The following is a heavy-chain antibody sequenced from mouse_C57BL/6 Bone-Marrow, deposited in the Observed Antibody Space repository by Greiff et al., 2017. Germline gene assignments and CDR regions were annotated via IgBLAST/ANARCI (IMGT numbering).Heavy chain of an antibody. CDR1: GYPITNGYHW. Sequence: VQLKESGPALVQPSQSVPLTCPVTGYPITNGYHWWNWIRQVSGSKLEWKGYISSSGSTDSNPSLKSRISITRDTSQIQLFLLLNSVTTEDIATYYGAKGGYYYFDYWGQGTTLTVSS. CDR2: ISSSGST. CDR3: AKGGYYYFDY. V-gene: IGHV3-4*01. J-gene: IGHJ2*01. D-gene: IGHD2-3*01.